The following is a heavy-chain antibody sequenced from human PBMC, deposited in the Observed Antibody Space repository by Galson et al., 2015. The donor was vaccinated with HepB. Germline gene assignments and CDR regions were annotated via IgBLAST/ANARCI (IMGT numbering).Heavy chain of an antibody. D-gene: IGHD1-26*01. CDR2: ISSSGSTI. CDR1: GFTFSDYY. CDR3: TTDVLGGPVVGATDLLDDY. V-gene: IGHV3-11*01. J-gene: IGHJ4*02. Sequence: SLRLSCAASGFTFSDYYMSWIRQAPGKGLEWVSYISSSGSTIYYADSVKGRFTISRDNAKNSLYLQMNSLKTEDTAVYYCTTDVLGGPVVGATDLLDDYWGQGTLVTVSS.